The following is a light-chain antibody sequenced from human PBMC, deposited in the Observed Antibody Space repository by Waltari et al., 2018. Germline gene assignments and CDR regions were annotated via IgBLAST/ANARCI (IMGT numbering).Light chain of an antibody. J-gene: IGKJ2*01. Sequence: AIQLTQSPSSLSASVGDRVTITGRASQGISSALAWYQQKPGKAPKLLIYDASSLESGVPSRFSGSGSGTEFTLTINSLQPDDFATYYCQHYNSFSHIYTFGQGTKLEI. CDR1: QGISSA. CDR2: DAS. CDR3: QHYNSFSHIYT. V-gene: IGKV1-13*02.